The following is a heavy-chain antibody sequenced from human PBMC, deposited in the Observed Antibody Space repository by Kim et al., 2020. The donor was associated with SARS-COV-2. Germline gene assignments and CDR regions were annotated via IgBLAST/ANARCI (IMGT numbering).Heavy chain of an antibody. CDR2: INWNGGST. J-gene: IGHJ6*02. V-gene: IGHV3-20*04. CDR3: ARVRSGVTSYYYYGMDV. CDR1: GFTFGDYG. Sequence: GGSLRLSCAASGFTFGDYGMSWVRQAPGKGLEWVSGINWNGGSTGYADSVKGRFTISRDNAKNSLYLQMNSLRAEDTALYYCARVRSGVTSYYYYGMDVWGQGTTGTVSS. D-gene: IGHD4-17*01.